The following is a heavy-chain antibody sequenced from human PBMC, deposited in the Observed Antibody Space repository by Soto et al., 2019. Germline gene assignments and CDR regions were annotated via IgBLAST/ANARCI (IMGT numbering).Heavy chain of an antibody. J-gene: IGHJ6*02. CDR1: GFTFSSYS. CDR3: ARASGVVITAATRYGLDV. CDR2: ISSSSSYI. D-gene: IGHD3-3*01. Sequence: PGGSLRLSCAASGFTFSSYSMNWVRQAPGKGLEWVSSISSSSSYIYYADSVKGRFTISRDNAKNSLHLQMNSLRAEDTAVYYCARASGVVITAATRYGLDVWGQGTMVTVSS. V-gene: IGHV3-21*01.